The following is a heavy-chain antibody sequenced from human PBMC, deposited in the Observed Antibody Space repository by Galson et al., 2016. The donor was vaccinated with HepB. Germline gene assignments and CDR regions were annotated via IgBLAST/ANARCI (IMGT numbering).Heavy chain of an antibody. Sequence: SLRLSCAASGLIFSNHAMHWVRQAPGQGLEWVAVTSNDGSNKYYADSVKGRFAISRDNSKNTLYLQMNSLRDEDTAEYYCAKGGTVIALPVDHWGQGTSVTVSS. CDR3: AKGGTVIALPVDH. CDR1: GLIFSNHA. D-gene: IGHD3-10*01. V-gene: IGHV3-30*18. J-gene: IGHJ4*02. CDR2: TSNDGSNK.